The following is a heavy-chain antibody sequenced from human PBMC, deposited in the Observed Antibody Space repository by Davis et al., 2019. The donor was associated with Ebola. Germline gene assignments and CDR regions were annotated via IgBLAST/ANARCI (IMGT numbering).Heavy chain of an antibody. CDR2: IIPIFGTA. CDR3: GGLREYYYYGMDV. J-gene: IGHJ6*02. Sequence: AASVKVSCKVSGYTLTELSMHWVRQAPGQGLEWMGGIIPIFGTANYAQKFQGRVTITADESTSTAYMELSSLRSEDTAVYYCGGLREYYYYGMDVWGQGTTVIVSS. V-gene: IGHV1-69*13. D-gene: IGHD4-17*01. CDR1: GYTLTELS.